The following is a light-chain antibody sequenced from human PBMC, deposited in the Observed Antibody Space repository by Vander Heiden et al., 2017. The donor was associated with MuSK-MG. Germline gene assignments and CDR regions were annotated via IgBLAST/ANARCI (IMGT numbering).Light chain of an antibody. J-gene: IGKJ2*01. CDR3: QQRTNWPPVYT. Sequence: ESVLTQSPGTLSLSPGERATLSCRASQSVDTYLAWYQQTPGQPPRLLIYDASSRATGVPARFSGSGSGTDFTLTISSIEPEDFAVYYCQQRTNWPPVYTFGQGTKLEIK. CDR2: DAS. V-gene: IGKV3-11*01. CDR1: QSVDTY.